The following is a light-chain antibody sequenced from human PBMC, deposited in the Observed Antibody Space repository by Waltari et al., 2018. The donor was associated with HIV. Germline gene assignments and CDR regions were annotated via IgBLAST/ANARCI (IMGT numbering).Light chain of an antibody. CDR3: QAWDSSTWV. Sequence: SYELTQPPSLSVSPGQTASITCSGDKLGDKYACWYQQKPGQSPVLVMYHDSKRPSGIPERVSGSNSGNTATLTISGTQAMEEADYYCQAWDSSTWVFGGGTKLTVL. CDR1: KLGDKY. J-gene: IGLJ3*02. V-gene: IGLV3-1*01. CDR2: HDS.